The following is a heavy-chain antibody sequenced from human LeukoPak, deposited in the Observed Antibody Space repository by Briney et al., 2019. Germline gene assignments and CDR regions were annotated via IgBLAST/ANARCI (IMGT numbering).Heavy chain of an antibody. CDR1: GGTFSSYA. CDR2: IIPILGIA. Sequence: GASVKVSCKASGGTFSSYAISWVRQAPGQGLEWKGRIIPILGIANYAQKFQGRVTTTADKSTSTAYMELSSLRSEDTAVYYCSTDWRLTGDRKDYWGRGTLVTVSS. V-gene: IGHV1-69*04. CDR3: STDWRLTGDRKDY. J-gene: IGHJ4*02. D-gene: IGHD7-27*01.